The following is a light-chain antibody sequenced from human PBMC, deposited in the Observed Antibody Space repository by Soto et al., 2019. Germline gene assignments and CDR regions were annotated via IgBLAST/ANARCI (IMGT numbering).Light chain of an antibody. CDR1: SSDVGGYNY. Sequence: QSALTQPASVSGSPGQSITISCTGTSSDVGGYNYVSWYQQHPGKAPKFMIYEVTNRPSGVSNRFSGSKSGNTASLTISGVQAEDEADYYCSSYTSSNTVVFGGGTKVTVL. CDR3: SSYTSSNTVV. CDR2: EVT. J-gene: IGLJ2*01. V-gene: IGLV2-14*01.